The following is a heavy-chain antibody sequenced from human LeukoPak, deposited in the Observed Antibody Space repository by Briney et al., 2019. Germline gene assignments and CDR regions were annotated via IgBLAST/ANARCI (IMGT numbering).Heavy chain of an antibody. CDR1: GYTFTGYY. CDR3: ARXYCSSTSCYNDY. V-gene: IGHV1-2*02. J-gene: IGHJ4*02. CDR2: INPNSAGT. D-gene: IGHD2-2*02. Sequence: ASVKVSCTASGYTFTGYYMHWGREAPGQGLEWMEFINPNSAGTNYAQKFQGSVTMTRDTSITTAYMELSRLRSDDTAVYYYARXYCSSTSCYNDYWGQGTLVTVSS.